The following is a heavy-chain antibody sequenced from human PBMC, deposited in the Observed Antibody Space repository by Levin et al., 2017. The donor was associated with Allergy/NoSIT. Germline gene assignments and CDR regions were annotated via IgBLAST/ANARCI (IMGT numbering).Heavy chain of an antibody. Sequence: SETLSLTCAVSGGSISSSNWWSWVRQPPGKGLEWIGEIYHSGSTNYNPSLKSRVTISVDKSKNQFSLKLSSVTAADTAVYYCARGFIGSGWYANYYYYGMDVWGQGTTVTVSS. J-gene: IGHJ6*02. CDR2: IYHSGST. D-gene: IGHD6-19*01. CDR3: ARGFIGSGWYANYYYYGMDV. V-gene: IGHV4-4*02. CDR1: GGSISSSNW.